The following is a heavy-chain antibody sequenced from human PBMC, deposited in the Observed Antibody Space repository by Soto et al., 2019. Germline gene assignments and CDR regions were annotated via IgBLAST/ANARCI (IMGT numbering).Heavy chain of an antibody. J-gene: IGHJ6*02. CDR3: ARDMEVVAAGYYYYGMDV. V-gene: IGHV4-61*01. Sequence: SETLSLTCTVSGGSVSSGSYYWSWIRQPPGKGLEWIGYIYYSGSTNYNPSLKSRVTISVDTSKNQFSLKLSSVTAADTAVYYCARDMEVVAAGYYYYGMDVWGQGTTVTVSS. CDR1: GGSVSSGSYY. CDR2: IYYSGST. D-gene: IGHD2-15*01.